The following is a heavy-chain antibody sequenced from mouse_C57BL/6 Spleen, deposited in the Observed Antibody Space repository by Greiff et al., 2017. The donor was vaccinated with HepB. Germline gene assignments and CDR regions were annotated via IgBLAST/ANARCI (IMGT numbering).Heavy chain of an antibody. CDR1: GYTFTSYW. CDR3: TRGVLSLAY. V-gene: IGHV1-69*01. D-gene: IGHD1-1*02. J-gene: IGHJ3*01. Sequence: VQLQQPGAELVMPGASVKLSCKASGYTFTSYWMHWVKQRPGQGLEWIGEIDPSDSYTNYNQKFKGKSTLTVDKSSSTAYMELRSLTSEDSAVYYCTRGVLSLAYWGQGTLVTVSA. CDR2: IDPSDSYT.